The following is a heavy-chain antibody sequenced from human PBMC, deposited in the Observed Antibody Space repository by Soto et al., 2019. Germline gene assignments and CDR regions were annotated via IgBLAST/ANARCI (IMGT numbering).Heavy chain of an antibody. V-gene: IGHV3-48*01. CDR3: ATDSGYSYGPFDY. J-gene: IGHJ4*02. CDR1: GFTFSSYS. CDR2: ISSSSSTI. D-gene: IGHD5-18*01. Sequence: GGSLRLSCAASGFTFSSYSMNWVRQAPGKGLEWVSYISSSSSTIYYADSVKGRFTISRDNAKNSLYLQMNSLRAEETAVYYWATDSGYSYGPFDYWGQGYLVTVSS.